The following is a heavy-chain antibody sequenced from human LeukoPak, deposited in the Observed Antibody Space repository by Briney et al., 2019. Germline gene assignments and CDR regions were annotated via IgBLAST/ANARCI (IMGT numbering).Heavy chain of an antibody. J-gene: IGHJ3*02. D-gene: IGHD6-13*01. CDR1: GFTFSSYA. V-gene: IGHV3-23*01. CDR3: AKVAVAATVIDAFDI. Sequence: PGGSLRLSCAASGFTFSSYAMSWVRQAPGKGLEWVSAISGSGGNTYYADSVKGRFTISRDNSKNTLYLQMNSLRGEDTAVYYCAKVAVAATVIDAFDIWGQGTMVTVSS. CDR2: ISGSGGNT.